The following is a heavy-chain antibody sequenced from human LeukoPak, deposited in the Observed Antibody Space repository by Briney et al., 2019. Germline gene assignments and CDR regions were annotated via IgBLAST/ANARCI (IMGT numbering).Heavy chain of an antibody. Sequence: GGSLRLSCAASGFTFSSFSMHWVRQAPGKGLEWVAVISHDGSNKYYADSVKGRFTISRDNSKNTLYLQMNSLRAEDTAVYYCARGYYYDSSAYYVADYWGQGTLVTVSS. V-gene: IGHV3-30-3*01. D-gene: IGHD3-22*01. CDR2: ISHDGSNK. J-gene: IGHJ4*02. CDR1: GFTFSSFS. CDR3: ARGYYYDSSAYYVADY.